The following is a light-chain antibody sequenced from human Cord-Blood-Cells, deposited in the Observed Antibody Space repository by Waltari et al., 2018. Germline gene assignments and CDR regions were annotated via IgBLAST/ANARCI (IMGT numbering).Light chain of an antibody. CDR2: WAS. CDR1: QSVLYSSNNQNY. J-gene: IGKJ2*01. CDR3: QQYYSTPYT. V-gene: IGKV4-1*01. Sequence: DIVMTQSRDSLAVSLGEGATINCKSSQSVLYSSNNQNYLAWYQQKPGQPPKLLIYWASTRESGVPDRFSGSGSGTDFTLTISSLQAEDVAVYYCQQYYSTPYTFGQATKLEIK.